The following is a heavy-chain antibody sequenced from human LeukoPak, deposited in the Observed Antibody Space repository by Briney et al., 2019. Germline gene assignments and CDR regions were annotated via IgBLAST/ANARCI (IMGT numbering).Heavy chain of an antibody. Sequence: PGGSLRLSCAASGFTFDDYAMHWVRQAPGKGLEWVSLISGDGGRTYYADSVKGRFTISRDNSKNSLYLQMNSLRSEDTALYYCAKDLDYGDNRRELGLFDPWGQGTLVTVSS. CDR2: ISGDGGRT. CDR3: AKDLDYGDNRRELGLFDP. V-gene: IGHV3-43*02. D-gene: IGHD4-17*01. J-gene: IGHJ5*02. CDR1: GFTFDDYA.